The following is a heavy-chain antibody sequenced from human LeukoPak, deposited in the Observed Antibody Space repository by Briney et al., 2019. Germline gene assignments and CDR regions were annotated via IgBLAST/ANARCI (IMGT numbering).Heavy chain of an antibody. J-gene: IGHJ4*02. D-gene: IGHD3-10*01. CDR3: ARMNKYYYGSGSYYNPFDY. Sequence: PSETLSLTCSVSGGSISSNYWSWIRQPPGKGLEWIGYIYYSGSTNYNPSLKSRVTISVDTSKNQFSLKLSSVTAADTAVYYCARMNKYYYGSGSYYNPFDYWGQGTLVTVSS. CDR2: IYYSGST. CDR1: GGSISSNY. V-gene: IGHV4-59*01.